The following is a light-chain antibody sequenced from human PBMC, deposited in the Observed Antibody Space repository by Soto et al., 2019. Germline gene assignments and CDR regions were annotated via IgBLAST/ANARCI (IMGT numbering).Light chain of an antibody. Sequence: QSVLTQPASVSGSPGQSITISCTGTSSDVGGYKYVSWYQQHPGKAPKLMIFEVSDRPSGVSHRSSGSKSGNTASLTISGLQAEDEADYYCSSYTSSTTQVFGTGTKVTVL. CDR1: SSDVGGYKY. V-gene: IGLV2-14*01. CDR2: EVS. CDR3: SSYTSSTTQV. J-gene: IGLJ1*01.